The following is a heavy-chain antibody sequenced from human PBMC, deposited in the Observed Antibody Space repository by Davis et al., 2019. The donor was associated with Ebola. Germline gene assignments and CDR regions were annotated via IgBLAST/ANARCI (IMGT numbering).Heavy chain of an antibody. CDR3: ARTSTLYFDY. J-gene: IGHJ4*02. CDR2: ISGDGGST. Sequence: PGGSLRLSCAASGFTFSSYAMSWVRQAPGKGLEWVSLISGDGGSTYYADSVKGRFTISRDNSKNTLYLQMNSLRAEDTAVYYCARTSTLYFDYWGQGTLVTVSS. V-gene: IGHV3-23*01. D-gene: IGHD5/OR15-5a*01. CDR1: GFTFSSYA.